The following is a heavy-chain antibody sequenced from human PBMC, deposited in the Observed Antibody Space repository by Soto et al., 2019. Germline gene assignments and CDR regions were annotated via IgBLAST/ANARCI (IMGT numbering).Heavy chain of an antibody. CDR3: ARGRYCSGGSCLRGYYYYYMDV. V-gene: IGHV4-34*01. D-gene: IGHD2-15*01. Sequence: QVQLQQWGAGRLKPSETLSLTCAVYGGSFSGYYWSWIRQPPGKGLEWIGEINHSGSTNYNPSLKSRVTISVDTSKHQFSLKLSSVTAADTAVYYCARGRYCSGGSCLRGYYYYYMDVWGKGTTVTVSS. CDR1: GGSFSGYY. J-gene: IGHJ6*03. CDR2: INHSGST.